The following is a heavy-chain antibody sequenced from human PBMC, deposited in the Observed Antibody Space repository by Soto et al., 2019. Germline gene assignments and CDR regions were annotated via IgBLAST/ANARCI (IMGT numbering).Heavy chain of an antibody. J-gene: IGHJ4*02. CDR2: IKSKADGGTT. D-gene: IGHD2-2*01. Sequence: EVQLVESGGVLVKPGGSLRLSCATSGFSFTNAWMNWVRQTPGKGLEWVGRIKSKADGGTTDFAAPVKGRFTISRDDSRDTVYLQMNSLKTEDTAVYYCTTVATRWYLVYWGQGTLVTVSS. CDR1: GFSFTNAW. V-gene: IGHV3-15*01. CDR3: TTVATRWYLVY.